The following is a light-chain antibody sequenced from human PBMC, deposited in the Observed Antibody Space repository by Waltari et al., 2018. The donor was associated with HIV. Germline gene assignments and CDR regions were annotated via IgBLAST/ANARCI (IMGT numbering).Light chain of an antibody. J-gene: IGKJ2*01. Sequence: IVLTQSPGTLSLSPGERATLACSASQGVTSTYLAWYQQKPGQAPRLLMYDASSRATGTPDRFSGSGSGTDFTLTISRLEPGDFAVYYCQQYGISPYTFGQGTKLEI. CDR3: QQYGISPYT. V-gene: IGKV3-20*01. CDR2: DAS. CDR1: QGVTSTY.